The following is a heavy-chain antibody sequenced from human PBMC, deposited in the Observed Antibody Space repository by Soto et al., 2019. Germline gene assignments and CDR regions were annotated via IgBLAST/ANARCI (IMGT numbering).Heavy chain of an antibody. CDR1: GYSFTSYW. Sequence: EVQLVQSGEEVKKPGESLKISCKGSGYSFTSYWIGWVRQMPGKGLEWMGIIYPGDSDTRYSPSFPGQVTISADKYIITAYLQWSSLKASDTAMYYCATTSAAVKYYYGMDVWCQETTVTFSS. CDR2: IYPGDSDT. V-gene: IGHV5-51*01. CDR3: ATTSAAVKYYYGMDV. J-gene: IGHJ6*02. D-gene: IGHD6-13*01.